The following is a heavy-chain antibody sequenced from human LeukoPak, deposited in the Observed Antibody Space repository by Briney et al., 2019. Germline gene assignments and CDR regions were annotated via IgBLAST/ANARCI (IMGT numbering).Heavy chain of an antibody. Sequence: ASVKVSCKASGYTFTGYFLHWVRQAPGQALEWMGWINPNSGGTKYAQKFQGRVTMTRDTSISTAYMELRSLRSDDTAVYYCARGGYYGSGSFPDYWGQGTLVTVSS. V-gene: IGHV1-2*02. CDR2: INPNSGGT. D-gene: IGHD3-10*01. J-gene: IGHJ4*02. CDR3: ARGGYYGSGSFPDY. CDR1: GYTFTGYF.